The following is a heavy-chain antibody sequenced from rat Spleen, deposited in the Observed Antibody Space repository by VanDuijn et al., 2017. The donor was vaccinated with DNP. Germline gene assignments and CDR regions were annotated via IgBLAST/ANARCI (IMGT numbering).Heavy chain of an antibody. CDR1: GFIFSDYY. J-gene: IGHJ4*01. V-gene: IGHV5S10*01. CDR3: TRIGDLHNGGDGDALDA. D-gene: IGHD1-1*01. Sequence: EVQLVESGGGLVQPGRSLKLSCAASGFIFSDYYMAWVRQAPTKGLEWVATIIYDGGRTYYRDSVKGRFTVSRDDAGNTLYLQMNSLRSEDTATYYCTRIGDLHNGGDGDALDAWGQGTSVTVSS. CDR2: IIYDGGRT.